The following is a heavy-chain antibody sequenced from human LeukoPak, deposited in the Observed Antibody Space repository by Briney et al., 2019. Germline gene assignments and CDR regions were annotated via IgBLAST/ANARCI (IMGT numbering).Heavy chain of an antibody. J-gene: IGHJ4*02. Sequence: GASVKVSCKASGGTFSSFTISWVRQAPGQGLEWMGRIIPILGIANYAQKFQGRVTITADKSTSTAYMELSSLRSEDTAVYYCAIHEVADRPNYFDYWGQGTLVTVSS. CDR2: IIPILGIA. CDR1: GGTFSSFT. V-gene: IGHV1-69*02. CDR3: AIHEVADRPNYFDY. D-gene: IGHD2-15*01.